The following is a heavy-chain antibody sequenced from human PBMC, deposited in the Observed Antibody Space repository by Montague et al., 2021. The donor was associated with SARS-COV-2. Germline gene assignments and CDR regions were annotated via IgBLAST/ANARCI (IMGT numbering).Heavy chain of an antibody. J-gene: IGHJ4*02. D-gene: IGHD2-8*01. CDR2: IYYSGST. CDR3: ATITLGYCTNGVCQPPDY. V-gene: IGHV4-39*01. Sequence: SETLSLTCTVSGGSISSDEYYWSWIRQHPGKGLEWIGSIYYSGSTYYNPSLKSRVTISVDTSKNQFSLKLSSVTAADTAVYYCATITLGYCTNGVCQPPDYWGQGTLVTVSS. CDR1: GGSISSDEYY.